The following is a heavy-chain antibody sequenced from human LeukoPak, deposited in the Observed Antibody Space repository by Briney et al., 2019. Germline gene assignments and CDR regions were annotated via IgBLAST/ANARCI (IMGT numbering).Heavy chain of an antibody. V-gene: IGHV4-39*01. J-gene: IGHJ4*02. CDR1: GGPISSSSYY. D-gene: IGHD3-22*01. CDR3: ASRNYYDSSGYSRVDY. Sequence: SETLSLTCTVSGGPISSSSYYWGWIRQPPGKGLEWIGSIYYSGSTYYNPSLKSRVTISVDTSKNQFSVKLSSVTAADTAVYYCASRNYYDSSGYSRVDYWGQGTLVTVSS. CDR2: IYYSGST.